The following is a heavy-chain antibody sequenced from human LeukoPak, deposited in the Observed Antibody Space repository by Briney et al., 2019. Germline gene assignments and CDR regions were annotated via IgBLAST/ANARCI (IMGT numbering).Heavy chain of an antibody. J-gene: IGHJ6*03. D-gene: IGHD2-2*01. V-gene: IGHV4-4*07. CDR2: IYTSGST. CDR1: GGSISSYY. Sequence: SETLSLTCTGSGGSISSYYWSWIRHPAGKGLEWIGRIYTSGSTNYNPSLKSRVTMSVDTSKNQFSLKLSSVTAADTAVYYCAREIGYCSSTSCYPNYYYYYYMDVWGKGTTVTISS. CDR3: AREIGYCSSTSCYPNYYYYYYMDV.